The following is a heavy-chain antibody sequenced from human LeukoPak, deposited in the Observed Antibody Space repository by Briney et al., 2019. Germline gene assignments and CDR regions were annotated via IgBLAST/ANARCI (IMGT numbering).Heavy chain of an antibody. CDR3: AKDRGGVVPAAISGPLDY. Sequence: GGSLRLSCAASGFTFSSYAMSWVRQAPGKGLEWVSAISGSGGSTYYADSVKGRFTISRDNSKNTLYLQMNSLRAEDTAVYYCAKDRGGVVPAAISGPLDYWGQGTLVTVSS. CDR1: GFTFSSYA. J-gene: IGHJ4*02. CDR2: ISGSGGST. D-gene: IGHD2-2*01. V-gene: IGHV3-23*01.